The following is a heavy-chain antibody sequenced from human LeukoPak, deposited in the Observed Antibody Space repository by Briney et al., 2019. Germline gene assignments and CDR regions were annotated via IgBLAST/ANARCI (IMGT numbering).Heavy chain of an antibody. D-gene: IGHD3-10*01. CDR1: GGSISSYY. CDR2: IYYGGST. Sequence: SETLSLTCTVSGGSISSYYWSWIRQPPGKGLEWIGYIYYGGSTNYNPSLKSRVTISVDTSKNQFSLKLSSVTAADTAVYYCARAEGSGSYYNAYFDYWGQGTLVTVSS. J-gene: IGHJ4*02. CDR3: ARAEGSGSYYNAYFDY. V-gene: IGHV4-59*01.